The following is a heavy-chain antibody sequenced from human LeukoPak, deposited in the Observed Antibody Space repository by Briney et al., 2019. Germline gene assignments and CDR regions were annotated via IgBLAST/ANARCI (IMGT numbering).Heavy chain of an antibody. V-gene: IGHV3-9*01. CDR2: ISWNSGSI. Sequence: GRSLRLSCAASGFTFDDYAMHWVRQAPGKGLEWVSGISWNSGSIGYADSVKGRFTISRDNAKNSLYLQMNSLRAEDTALYYCAKRSSGWGFDYWGQGTLVTVSS. CDR3: AKRSSGWGFDY. J-gene: IGHJ4*02. CDR1: GFTFDDYA. D-gene: IGHD6-19*01.